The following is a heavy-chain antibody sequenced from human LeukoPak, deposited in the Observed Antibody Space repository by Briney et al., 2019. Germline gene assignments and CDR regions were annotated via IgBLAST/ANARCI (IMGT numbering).Heavy chain of an antibody. D-gene: IGHD1-14*01. CDR2: ISSSSTI. J-gene: IGHJ3*02. Sequence: GGSLRLSCAASGFTFSSYSMNWVRQAPGKGLEWVSYISSSSTIYYADSVKGRFTISRDNAKNSLYLQMNSLRAEDTAVYYCASPPPRTDDAFDIWGQGTMVTVSS. V-gene: IGHV3-48*01. CDR1: GFTFSSYS. CDR3: ASPPPRTDDAFDI.